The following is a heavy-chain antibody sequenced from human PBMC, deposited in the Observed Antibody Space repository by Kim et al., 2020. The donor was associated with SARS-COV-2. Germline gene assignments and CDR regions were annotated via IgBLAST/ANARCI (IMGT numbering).Heavy chain of an antibody. Sequence: SETLSLTCAVYGGSFSGYYWSWIRQPPGKGLEWIGEINHSGSTNYNPSLKSRVTISVDTSKNQFSLKLSSVTAADTAVYYCARGVVEHSDYDLYGMDVWGQGTTVTVSS. CDR1: GGSFSGYY. D-gene: IGHD4-4*01. J-gene: IGHJ6*02. CDR3: ARGVVEHSDYDLYGMDV. V-gene: IGHV4-34*01. CDR2: INHSGST.